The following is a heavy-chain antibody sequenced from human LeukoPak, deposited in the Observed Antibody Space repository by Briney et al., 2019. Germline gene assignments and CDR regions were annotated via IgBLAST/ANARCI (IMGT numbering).Heavy chain of an antibody. Sequence: PGRSLRLSCAGSGFTFSSYGMHWVRQAPGKGLEWVAVISSDGSNTFHVDSVKGRFTSSRDNSKNTVYLQMNSLRAEDTAVYYCTRRDGDNDRGFDYWGQGTLVTVSS. D-gene: IGHD4-23*01. CDR1: GFTFSSYG. J-gene: IGHJ4*02. CDR2: ISSDGSNT. CDR3: TRRDGDNDRGFDY. V-gene: IGHV3-30*03.